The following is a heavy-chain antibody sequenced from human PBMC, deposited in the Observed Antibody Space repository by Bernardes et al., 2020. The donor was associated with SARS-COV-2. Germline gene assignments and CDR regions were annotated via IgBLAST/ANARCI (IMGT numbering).Heavy chain of an antibody. D-gene: IGHD1-7*01. Sequence: GWSLRLSCAASGFTFSSYAMNWVRQAPGKGLEWVSFISTSSSYIYYADSVKGRFTISRDNAKNSLFLQMNSLRAEDTAVYYCARDLVTGTTKGLFDHWGQGTLVTVSS. CDR1: GFTFSSYA. J-gene: IGHJ4*02. V-gene: IGHV3-21*01. CDR3: ARDLVTGTTKGLFDH. CDR2: ISTSSSYI.